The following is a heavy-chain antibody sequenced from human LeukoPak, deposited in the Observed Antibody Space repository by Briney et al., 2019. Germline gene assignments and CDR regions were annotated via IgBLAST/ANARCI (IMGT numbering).Heavy chain of an antibody. V-gene: IGHV1-46*01. D-gene: IGHD3-10*01. CDR1: GYTFTSYY. CDR2: INPSGGST. CDR3: ARVGVRGGYFDY. J-gene: IGHJ4*02. Sequence: ASVKVSCKASGYTFTSYYMHWVRQAPGQGLEWMGIINPSGGSTSYAQKFQGRVTMTRDTSTSTVYMELSSLRSQDTAVYYCARVGVRGGYFDYWGQGTLVTVSS.